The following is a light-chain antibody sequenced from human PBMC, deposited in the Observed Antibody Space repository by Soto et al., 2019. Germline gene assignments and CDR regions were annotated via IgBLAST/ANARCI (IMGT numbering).Light chain of an antibody. CDR2: SNN. CDR1: SSNIGSNT. CDR3: AAWDDSLNDVL. Sequence: QSVLTQPPSASGTPGQRVTISCSGSSSNIGSNTVNWYQQLPGTAPKLLIYSNNQRPSGVPDRFSGSKSDTSASLAISGLQSEDEADYYCAAWDDSLNDVLFGGGTKLTVL. V-gene: IGLV1-44*01. J-gene: IGLJ2*01.